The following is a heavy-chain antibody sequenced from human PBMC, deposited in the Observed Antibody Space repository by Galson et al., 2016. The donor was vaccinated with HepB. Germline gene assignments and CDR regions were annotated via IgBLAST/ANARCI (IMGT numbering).Heavy chain of an antibody. CDR1: GFTLNKYG. CDR2: DSVHGGRK. Sequence: SLRLSCAASGFTLNKYGMHWVRQAPGKGLEWVAADSVHGGRKWYADSVKGRFTISRDNPNNMLFLQMSSLRADDTAVYYCAKRHEYCPPVGCSVDYWGQGTMVSASS. CDR3: AKRHEYCPPVGCSVDY. D-gene: IGHD2/OR15-2a*01. V-gene: IGHV3-30*18. J-gene: IGHJ4*02.